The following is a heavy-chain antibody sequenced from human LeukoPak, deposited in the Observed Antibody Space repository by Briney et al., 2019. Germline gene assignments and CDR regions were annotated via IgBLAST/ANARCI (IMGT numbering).Heavy chain of an antibody. CDR3: ARNTIFGVVIIPLDY. J-gene: IGHJ4*02. Sequence: ASVKVSCKASGYTFTSYGISWVRQAPGQGLEWMGWISAYNGNTNYAQKLQGRVTMTTDTSTSTAYMELRSLRSDDTAVYYCARNTIFGVVIIPLDYWGQGTLATVSS. V-gene: IGHV1-18*01. D-gene: IGHD3-3*01. CDR2: ISAYNGNT. CDR1: GYTFTSYG.